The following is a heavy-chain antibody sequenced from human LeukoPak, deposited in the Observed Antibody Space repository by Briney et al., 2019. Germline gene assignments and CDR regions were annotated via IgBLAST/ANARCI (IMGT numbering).Heavy chain of an antibody. Sequence: SETLSLTCAVYGGSFSGYYWSWIRQPPGKGLEWIGEINHSGSTNYNPSLKSRVTISVDTSKNQFSLKLSSVTAADTAVYYCARGRLKQWLITKTYYYYGMDVWGQGTTVTVSS. CDR3: ARGRLKQWLITKTYYYYGMDV. D-gene: IGHD6-19*01. J-gene: IGHJ6*02. V-gene: IGHV4-34*01. CDR2: INHSGST. CDR1: GGSFSGYY.